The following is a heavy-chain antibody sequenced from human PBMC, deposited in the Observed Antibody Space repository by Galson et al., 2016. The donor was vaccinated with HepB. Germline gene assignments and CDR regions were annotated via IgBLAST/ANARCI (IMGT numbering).Heavy chain of an antibody. Sequence: SLRLSCAASGLTFSDYWMVWVRQVPGKGLQWVASIKQDGSETYYVDSVKGGFTISRDNAKNSLYLQMNSLRADDAAVYYCTRGPPPHCTRTSCSMGTFEVWGQGTMVTVSS. CDR2: IKQDGSET. D-gene: IGHD2-2*01. CDR1: GLTFSDYW. V-gene: IGHV3-7*01. CDR3: TRGPPPHCTRTSCSMGTFEV. J-gene: IGHJ3*01.